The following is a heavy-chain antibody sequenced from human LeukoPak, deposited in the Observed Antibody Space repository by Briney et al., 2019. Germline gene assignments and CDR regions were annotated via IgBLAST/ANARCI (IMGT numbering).Heavy chain of an antibody. J-gene: IGHJ4*02. CDR2: IYYNGDT. V-gene: IGHV4-59*02. CDR3: GRDDSMAIDY. CDR1: GDSVSGYY. Sequence: PSETLSLTCTVSGDSVSGYYWSWIRQPPGKGLEWIAYIYYNGDTNYNPSLKSRVTISVDTSKNQFSLKLISVTAADTAVYYCGRDDSMAIDYWGQGTLVTASS. D-gene: IGHD2/OR15-2a*01.